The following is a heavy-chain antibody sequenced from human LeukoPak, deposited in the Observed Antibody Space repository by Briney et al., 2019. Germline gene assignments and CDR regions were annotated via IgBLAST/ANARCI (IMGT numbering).Heavy chain of an antibody. CDR2: IRSKTNSYAT. CDR3: TGGIAAAGDLDC. D-gene: IGHD6-13*01. J-gene: IGHJ4*02. V-gene: IGHV3-73*01. Sequence: PGGSLRLSCAASGFTFSGSAMHWVRQASGKGLEWVGRIRSKTNSYATAYAASVKGRFTISRDDSKNTAYLQMNGLKTEDTAVYYCTGGIAAAGDLDCWGQGTLVTVSS. CDR1: GFTFSGSA.